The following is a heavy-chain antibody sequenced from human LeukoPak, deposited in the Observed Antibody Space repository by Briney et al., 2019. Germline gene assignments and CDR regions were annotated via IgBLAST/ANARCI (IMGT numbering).Heavy chain of an antibody. D-gene: IGHD6-13*01. CDR2: ISTSSSTI. Sequence: GGSLRLSCAASGFTFSSYSMNWVRQAPGQGLEWLSYISTSSSTIYYADSVKGRFTISRHNARNSLYLQMNSLRAEDTAVYYCANQGYSAAGDDAFDIWGQGTMVTVSS. CDR3: ANQGYSAAGDDAFDI. CDR1: GFTFSSYS. J-gene: IGHJ3*02. V-gene: IGHV3-48*01.